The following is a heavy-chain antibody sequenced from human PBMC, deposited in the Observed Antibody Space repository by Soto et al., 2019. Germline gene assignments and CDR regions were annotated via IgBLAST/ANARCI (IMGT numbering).Heavy chain of an antibody. CDR3: ARAPELWFGKPGLNYYYYGMDV. V-gene: IGHV1-69*13. CDR1: GGTFSSYA. D-gene: IGHD3-10*01. J-gene: IGHJ6*02. Sequence: GASVKVSGKASGGTFSSYAISWVRQAPGQGLEWMGGIIPIFGTANYAQKFQGRVTITADESTSTAYMELSSLGSEDTAVYYCARAPELWFGKPGLNYYYYGMDVWGQGTTVTVSS. CDR2: IIPIFGTA.